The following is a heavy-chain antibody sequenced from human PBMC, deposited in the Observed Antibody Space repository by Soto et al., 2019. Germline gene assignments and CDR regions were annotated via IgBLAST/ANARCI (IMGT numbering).Heavy chain of an antibody. V-gene: IGHV3-30-3*01. CDR3: XXXXXXXXGFDY. Sequence: QVQLVESGGGVVQPGRSLRLSCAASGFTFSSSAMHWVRXXXXXXLEWVAVISYDGSNKYYADSVKGRFTISRDNSKXXXXXXXXXXXXXXXXXXXXXXXXXXXXGFDYWGQGTLVTVSS. CDR2: ISYDGSNK. CDR1: GFTFSSSA. J-gene: IGHJ4*02.